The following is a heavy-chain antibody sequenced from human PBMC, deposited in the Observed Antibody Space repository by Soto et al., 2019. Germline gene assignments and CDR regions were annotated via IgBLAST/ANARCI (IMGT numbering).Heavy chain of an antibody. CDR3: ARDQGRVQLWPYYFDY. D-gene: IGHD5-18*01. CDR1: GYTFSSYY. Sequence: GASVKVSCKASGYTFSSYYMHWVRQATGQGPEWMGWMNPKSGDTGYAQKFQGRVTMTRDTSISTAYMELSSLRSEDTAVFYWARDQGRVQLWPYYFDYWGQGTLVTVSS. J-gene: IGHJ4*02. CDR2: MNPKSGDT. V-gene: IGHV1-8*02.